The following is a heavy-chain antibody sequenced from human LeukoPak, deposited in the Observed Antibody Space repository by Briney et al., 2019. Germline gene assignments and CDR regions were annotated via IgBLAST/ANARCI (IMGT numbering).Heavy chain of an antibody. CDR3: ARGRGSYYDAFDI. CDR1: GGSFSGYY. D-gene: IGHD1-26*01. J-gene: IGHJ3*02. Sequence: PSETQSLTCAVYGGSFSGYYWSWIRQPPGKGLEWIGEINHSGSTNYNPSLKSRVTISVDTSKNQFSLKLSSVTAADTAVYYCARGRGSYYDAFDIWGQGTMVTVSS. CDR2: INHSGST. V-gene: IGHV4-34*01.